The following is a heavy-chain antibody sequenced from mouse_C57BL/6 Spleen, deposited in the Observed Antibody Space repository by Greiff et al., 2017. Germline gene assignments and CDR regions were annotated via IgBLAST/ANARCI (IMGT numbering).Heavy chain of an antibody. V-gene: IGHV5-4*01. CDR3: ARDGGGLRQFAY. D-gene: IGHD2-4*01. Sequence: EVMLVESGGGLVKPGGSLKLSCAASGFTFSSYAMSWVRQTPEKRLEWVATISDGGSYTYYPDNVKGRFTISRDNAKNNLYLQMSHLKSEDTAMYYCARDGGGLRQFAYWGQGTLVTVSA. CDR2: ISDGGSYT. CDR1: GFTFSSYA. J-gene: IGHJ3*01.